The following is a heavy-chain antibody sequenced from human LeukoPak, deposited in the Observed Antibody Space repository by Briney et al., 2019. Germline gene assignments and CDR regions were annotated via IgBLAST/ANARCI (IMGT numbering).Heavy chain of an antibody. J-gene: IGHJ4*02. CDR1: GFTFSSYA. D-gene: IGHD3-16*02. CDR3: ARDVGRYDYVWGSYRSHFDY. V-gene: IGHV3-30-3*01. CDR2: ISYDGSNK. Sequence: PGGSLRLSCAASGFTFSSYAMHWVRQAPGKGLEWVAVISYDGSNKYYADSVKGRFTISRDNSKNTLYLQMNSLRAEDTAVYCCARDVGRYDYVWGSYRSHFDYWGQGTLVTVSS.